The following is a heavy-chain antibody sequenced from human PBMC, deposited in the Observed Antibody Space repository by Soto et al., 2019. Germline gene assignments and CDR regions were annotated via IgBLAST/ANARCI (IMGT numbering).Heavy chain of an antibody. CDR3: ARDGGGFWSGSSWFDP. CDR2: ISAYNGNT. D-gene: IGHD3-3*01. CDR1: GYTFTSYG. Sequence: ASVKVSCKASGYTFTSYGISWVRQAPGQGLERMGWISAYNGNTNYAQKPQGRVTMTTDTSTSTAYMELRSLRSDDTAVYYCARDGGGFWSGSSWFDPWGQGTLVTVSS. J-gene: IGHJ5*02. V-gene: IGHV1-18*04.